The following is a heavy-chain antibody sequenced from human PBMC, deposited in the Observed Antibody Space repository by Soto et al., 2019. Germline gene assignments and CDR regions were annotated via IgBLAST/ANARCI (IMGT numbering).Heavy chain of an antibody. Sequence: QVKLVQSGAEVKKPGSSVTVSCKASGGTFSSYTISWVRQAPGQGLEWMGGIIPIFGTANYAQKFQGRVTITADESTSTAYIELSSLRSQDTAVYYCARGNHRWLQLWYFDPWGRGTLVTVSS. V-gene: IGHV1-69*12. D-gene: IGHD5-12*01. J-gene: IGHJ2*01. CDR1: GGTFSSYT. CDR2: IIPIFGTA. CDR3: ARGNHRWLQLWYFDP.